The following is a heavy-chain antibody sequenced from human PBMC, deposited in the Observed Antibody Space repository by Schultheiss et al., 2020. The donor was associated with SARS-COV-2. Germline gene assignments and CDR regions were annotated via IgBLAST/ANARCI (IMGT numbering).Heavy chain of an antibody. J-gene: IGHJ4*02. V-gene: IGHV4-61*01. CDR1: GGSVSSGSYY. CDR3: ARSQPRYYDSSGYWDY. D-gene: IGHD3-22*01. Sequence: SETLSLTCTVSGGSVSSGSYYWGWIRQPPGKGLEWIGSIYYSGSTNYNPSLKSRVTISVDTSKNQFSLKLSSVTAADTAVYYCARSQPRYYDSSGYWDYWGQGTLVTVSS. CDR2: IYYSGST.